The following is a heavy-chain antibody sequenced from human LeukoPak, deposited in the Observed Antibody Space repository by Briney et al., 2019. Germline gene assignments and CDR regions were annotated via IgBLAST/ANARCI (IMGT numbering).Heavy chain of an antibody. D-gene: IGHD6-13*01. V-gene: IGHV1-18*01. CDR1: GYTFTSYG. Sequence: GASVKVSCKASGYTFTSYGISWVRQAPGQGLEGMGWMSAYNGNTNYAQKLEGRLTMTTDTSTSTAYMELRSLRSDATAVYYCARRIAAAGTNWFDPWGQGTLVTVSS. CDR2: MSAYNGNT. CDR3: ARRIAAAGTNWFDP. J-gene: IGHJ5*02.